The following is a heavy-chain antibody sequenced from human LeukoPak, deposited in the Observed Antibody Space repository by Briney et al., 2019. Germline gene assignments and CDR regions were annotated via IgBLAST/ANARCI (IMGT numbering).Heavy chain of an antibody. Sequence: PGGALRLSCAASGFTFSDYYMSWIRQAPGKGLEWVGFIRSKAYGGTTEYAASVKGRFTISRDDSKSIAYLQMNSLKTEDTAVYYCTHGARDSSGYYDYWGQGTLVTVSS. CDR3: THGARDSSGYYDY. J-gene: IGHJ4*02. V-gene: IGHV3-49*03. CDR1: GFTFSDYY. CDR2: IRSKAYGGTT. D-gene: IGHD3-22*01.